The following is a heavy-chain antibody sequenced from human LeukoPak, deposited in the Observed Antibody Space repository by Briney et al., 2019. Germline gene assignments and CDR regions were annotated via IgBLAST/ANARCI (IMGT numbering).Heavy chain of an antibody. J-gene: IGHJ4*02. Sequence: GASVEVSCKASGYTFTSYYMHWVRQAPGQGLEWMGIINPSGGSTSYAQKFQGRVTMTRDTSTSTVYMELSSLRSEDTAVYYCARDPRDYTNSLEFHYWGQGTLITVSS. V-gene: IGHV1-46*01. CDR2: INPSGGST. D-gene: IGHD4-11*01. CDR3: ARDPRDYTNSLEFHY. CDR1: GYTFTSYY.